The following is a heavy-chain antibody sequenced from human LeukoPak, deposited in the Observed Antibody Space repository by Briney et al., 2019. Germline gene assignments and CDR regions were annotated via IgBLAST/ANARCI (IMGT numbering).Heavy chain of an antibody. D-gene: IGHD1-1*01. CDR3: ARGRRYNRHNYYYYGMDV. CDR2: INHSGST. J-gene: IGHJ6*02. V-gene: IGHV4-34*01. Sequence: KPSETLSLTCAVYGGSFSGYYWSWLRQPPGKGLEWIGEINHSGSTNYNPSLKSRVTISVDTSKNQFSLKLSSVTAADTAVYYCARGRRYNRHNYYYYGMDVWGQGTTVTVSS. CDR1: GGSFSGYY.